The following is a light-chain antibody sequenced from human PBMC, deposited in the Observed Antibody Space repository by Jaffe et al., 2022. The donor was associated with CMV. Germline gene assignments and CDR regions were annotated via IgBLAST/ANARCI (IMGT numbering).Light chain of an antibody. Sequence: QSVLTQPPSASGTPGQRVTISCSGSSSNIGGNTVNWYYQLPGTAPKLLIYNNNQRPSGVPDRVSGSKSGTSASLGISGVQSEDEADYYCAAWDDSLNGWVFGGGTKLTVL. J-gene: IGLJ3*02. CDR1: SSNIGGNT. V-gene: IGLV1-44*01. CDR2: NNN. CDR3: AAWDDSLNGWV.